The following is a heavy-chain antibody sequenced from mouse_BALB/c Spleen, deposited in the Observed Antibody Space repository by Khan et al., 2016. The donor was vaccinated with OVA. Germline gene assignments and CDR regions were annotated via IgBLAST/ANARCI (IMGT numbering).Heavy chain of an antibody. D-gene: IGHD1-1*02. Sequence: EVELVESGGDLVQPGGSLKLSCAVSGFTFSRYGMSWVRQTPDKRLELVATINSNGDTTYYADSVQGRFTIPRDNSKNTLYLQMSSLKSEDTAMYYCARGWAMDYWGQGTSVTVSS. CDR1: GFTFSRYG. J-gene: IGHJ4*01. CDR2: INSNGDTT. V-gene: IGHV5-6-3*01. CDR3: ARGWAMDY.